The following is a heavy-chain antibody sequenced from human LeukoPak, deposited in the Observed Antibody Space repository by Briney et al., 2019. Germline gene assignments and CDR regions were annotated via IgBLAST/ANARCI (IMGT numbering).Heavy chain of an antibody. CDR3: AKDGIMAAAGSYFDY. V-gene: IGHV3-48*04. CDR1: GFTFGSYN. CDR2: ISSSSSTI. J-gene: IGHJ4*02. D-gene: IGHD6-13*01. Sequence: GGSLRLSCAASGFTFGSYNINWVRQAPGKGLEWVSYISSSSSTIYYADSVKGRFTISRDNAKNSLYLQMNSLRAEDTALYYCAKDGIMAAAGSYFDYWGQGTLVTVSS.